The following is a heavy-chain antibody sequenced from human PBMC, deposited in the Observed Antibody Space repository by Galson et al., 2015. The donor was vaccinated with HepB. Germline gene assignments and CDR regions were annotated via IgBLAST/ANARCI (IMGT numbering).Heavy chain of an antibody. CDR3: VRGGFCSSKTCYFGRPDY. D-gene: IGHD2-2*01. Sequence: SLRLSCAASGFSFSAYWMSWVRQAPGKGLEWVANIKQDGSEKCYVDSVKGRFTISRDNAKNSLYLQMISLRAEDTAVYYCVRGGFCSSKTCYFGRPDYWGQGTLLTVSS. J-gene: IGHJ4*02. CDR1: GFSFSAYW. V-gene: IGHV3-7*05. CDR2: IKQDGSEK.